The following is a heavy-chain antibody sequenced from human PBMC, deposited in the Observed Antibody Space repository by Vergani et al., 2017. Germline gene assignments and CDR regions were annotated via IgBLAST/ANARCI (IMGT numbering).Heavy chain of an antibody. J-gene: IGHJ6*02. CDR3: ASDLSGWGGYDYYYGKDV. CDR2: IWYDGSNK. D-gene: IGHD6-19*01. Sequence: QVQLVESGGGVVQPGRSLRLSCAASGLTFSSYGMHWVRQAPGKGLEWVAVIWYDGSNKYYADSVKGRFTISRDNSKTTLYLQMNSLRAEDTAVYYCASDLSGWGGYDYYYGKDVWGQGSTVTVSS. V-gene: IGHV3-33*01. CDR1: GLTFSSYG.